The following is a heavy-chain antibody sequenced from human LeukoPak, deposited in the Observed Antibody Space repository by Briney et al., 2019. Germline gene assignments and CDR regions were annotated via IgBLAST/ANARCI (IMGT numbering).Heavy chain of an antibody. CDR1: GFTFSNAW. J-gene: IGHJ4*02. Sequence: GGSLRLSCAASGFTFSNAWMSWVRQAPGKGLEWVSAISGSGGSTYYADSVKGRFTISRDNPKNTLYLQMNSLRAEDTAVYYCAKRIAARAHFDYWGQGTLVTVSS. V-gene: IGHV3-23*01. CDR2: ISGSGGST. D-gene: IGHD6-6*01. CDR3: AKRIAARAHFDY.